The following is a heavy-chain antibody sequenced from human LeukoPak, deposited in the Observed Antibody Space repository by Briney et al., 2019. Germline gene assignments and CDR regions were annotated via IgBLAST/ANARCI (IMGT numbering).Heavy chain of an antibody. D-gene: IGHD3-9*01. J-gene: IGHJ4*02. V-gene: IGHV3-7*02. CDR2: INQDGSEK. Sequence: PGGSLRLSCAASGCTFSIYWMSWVRQAPGKGLEWVAHINQDGSEKYYVDSVKGRFTISRDNAENSLHLQMNSLRAEDTAVYYCARVDWYKFDYWGQGTLVTVSS. CDR3: ARVDWYKFDY. CDR1: GCTFSIYW.